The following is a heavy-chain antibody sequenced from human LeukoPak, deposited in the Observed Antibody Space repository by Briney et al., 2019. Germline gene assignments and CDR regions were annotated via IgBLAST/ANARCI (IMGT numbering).Heavy chain of an antibody. CDR2: IGGSGDST. J-gene: IGHJ4*02. Sequence: PGGSLRLSCAASGFTFSNYAMTWVRQAPGKGLEWVSSIGGSGDSTYYADSVKGRFTISRDNFKNTLYLQMKSLRAEDTAVYYCAKGGSSSWDYFDSWGQGTLVTVSP. CDR1: GFTFSNYA. D-gene: IGHD6-13*01. V-gene: IGHV3-23*01. CDR3: AKGGSSSWDYFDS.